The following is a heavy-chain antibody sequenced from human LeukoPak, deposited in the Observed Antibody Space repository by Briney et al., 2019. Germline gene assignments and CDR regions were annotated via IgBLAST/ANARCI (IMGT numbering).Heavy chain of an antibody. CDR3: AKEVLGYFDY. CDR2: ITTNGAST. J-gene: IGHJ4*02. CDR1: GFTFSSYA. V-gene: IGHV3-23*01. D-gene: IGHD3-16*01. Sequence: PGGSLRLSCAASGFTFSSYAMSWVRQAPGKGLEWVSAITTNGASTYYADSVKGRFTISRDNSKNTLYLQMNSLRAEDTAVFYCAKEVLGYFDYWGQGTLVTVSS.